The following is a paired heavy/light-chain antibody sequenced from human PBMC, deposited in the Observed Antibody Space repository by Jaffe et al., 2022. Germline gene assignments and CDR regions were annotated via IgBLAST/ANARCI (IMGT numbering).Heavy chain of an antibody. CDR2: INANSGGT. V-gene: IGHV1-2*02. D-gene: IGHD3-3*02. Sequence: QVQLVQSGAEVKKPGASVKVSCKASGYTFTGYYMHWVRQAPGQGLEWMGCINANSGGTIYAQKFQGRVTMTRDTSISTAYMELSRLTSDDTAVYYCARVIILGVGASYGYWGQGTLVTVSS. CDR3: ARVIILGVGASYGY. CDR1: GYTFTGYY. J-gene: IGHJ4*02.
Light chain of an antibody. CDR1: QSVLYSSNNENY. J-gene: IGKJ2*01. CDR2: WAS. CDR3: QQYYSTPYT. Sequence: DIVMTQSPDSLAVSLGERATINCKSSQSVLYSSNNENYLAWYQQKPGQPPKLLIYWASTRESGVPDRISGSGSGTDFTLTISSLQAEDVAVYYCQQYYSTPYTFGQGTKLEIE. V-gene: IGKV4-1*01.